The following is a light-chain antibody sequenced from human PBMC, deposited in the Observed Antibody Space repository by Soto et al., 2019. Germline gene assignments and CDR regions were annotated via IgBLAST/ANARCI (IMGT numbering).Light chain of an antibody. CDR2: DVS. V-gene: IGLV2-14*01. J-gene: IGLJ1*01. CDR3: SSYTSGSRYV. Sequence: QSALTQPASVSGSPGQSITISCTGTSSDVGDYNYVSWYQQHPGKAPKFMIYDVSIRPSGVSNRFSGSKSGNTASLTISGLQAEDEADYYCSSYTSGSRYVFGTGTKVTVL. CDR1: SSDVGDYNY.